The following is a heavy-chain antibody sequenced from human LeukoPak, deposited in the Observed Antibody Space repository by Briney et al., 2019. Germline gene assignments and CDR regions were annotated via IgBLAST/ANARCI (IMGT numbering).Heavy chain of an antibody. CDR1: GFTVSSNY. V-gene: IGHV3-53*01. CDR3: AAKVELRSNGPYFNS. J-gene: IGHJ4*02. Sequence: GGSLRLSCAPSGFTVSSNYMSWVRQAPGKGLEWVSVIYSGGDTFYADSVKGRFTISRDYSKNTLYLQMNSLRAEDTAVYYCAAKVELRSNGPYFNSWGQGTLVTVSS. CDR2: IYSGGDT. D-gene: IGHD1-7*01.